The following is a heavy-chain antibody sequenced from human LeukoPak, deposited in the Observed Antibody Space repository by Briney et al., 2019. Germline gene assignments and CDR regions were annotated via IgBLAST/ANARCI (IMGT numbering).Heavy chain of an antibody. CDR2: ITPSSTYT. CDR3: ARENSGAFDI. Sequence: GGSLRLSCAASGFTFSDYYMNWIRQAPGKGLEWVSYITPSSTYTNYADPVKGRFTISRDNAKNSLYLQMNSLRAEDTAVYYCARENSGAFDIWGQGTMVTVSS. D-gene: IGHD1-14*01. CDR1: GFTFSDYY. J-gene: IGHJ3*02. V-gene: IGHV3-11*05.